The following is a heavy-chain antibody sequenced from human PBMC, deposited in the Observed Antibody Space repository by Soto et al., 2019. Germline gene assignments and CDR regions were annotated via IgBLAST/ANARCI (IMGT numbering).Heavy chain of an antibody. J-gene: IGHJ4*02. CDR2: ISYDGSKV. CDR3: AKPTRRNYYGSGSSADYFDY. D-gene: IGHD3-10*01. V-gene: IGHV3-30*18. Sequence: AGGSLRLSCAASGFTFSSYGMHWVRQAPGKGLDWVAVISYDGSKVYDADSVKGRFTISRDNSRNTLYLQMDNLRVEGTAVYYCAKPTRRNYYGSGSSADYFDYWGQGTLVTVSS. CDR1: GFTFSSYG.